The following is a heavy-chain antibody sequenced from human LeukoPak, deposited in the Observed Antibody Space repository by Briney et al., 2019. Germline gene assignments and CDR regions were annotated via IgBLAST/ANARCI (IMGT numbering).Heavy chain of an antibody. CDR1: GGSFSGYY. CDR3: ASTAAYGSGSYYRLWFDP. V-gene: IGHV4-34*01. CDR2: INHSGST. D-gene: IGHD3-10*01. Sequence: SETLSLTCAVYGGSFSGYYWSWIRQPPGKGLEWIGEINHSGSTNYNPSLTSRVTISVDTSKNQFSLKLSSVTAADTAVYYCASTAAYGSGSYYRLWFDPWGQGTLVTVSS. J-gene: IGHJ5*02.